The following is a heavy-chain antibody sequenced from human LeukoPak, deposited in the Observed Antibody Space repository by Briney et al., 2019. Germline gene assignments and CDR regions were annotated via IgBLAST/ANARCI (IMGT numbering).Heavy chain of an antibody. J-gene: IGHJ1*01. V-gene: IGHV1-18*04. CDR2: ISAYNGNT. D-gene: IGHD4-17*01. CDR3: ARVVPNDSGDYYPQYFQH. Sequence: GASVKVSCKASGYTFTSYYMHWVRQAPGQGLEWMGWISAYNGNTNYAQKLQGRVTMTTDTSTSTAYMELRSLRSDDTAVYYCARVVPNDSGDYYPQYFQHWGQGTLVTVSS. CDR1: GYTFTSYY.